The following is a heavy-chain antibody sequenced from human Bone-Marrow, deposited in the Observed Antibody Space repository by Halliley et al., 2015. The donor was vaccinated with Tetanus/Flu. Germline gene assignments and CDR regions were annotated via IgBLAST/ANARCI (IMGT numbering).Heavy chain of an antibody. CDR3: ASGITSPGRFDY. Sequence: SLRLSCAASGFTFSVYYLSWIRQAPGKGLEWVSYINSGGSTIYYADSVKGRFTISRDNTKNSLYLQMDNLRAEDTAVYYCASGITSPGRFDYWGQGALVT. V-gene: IGHV3-11*01. CDR2: INSGGSTI. CDR1: GFTFSVYY. D-gene: IGHD1-20*01. J-gene: IGHJ4*02.